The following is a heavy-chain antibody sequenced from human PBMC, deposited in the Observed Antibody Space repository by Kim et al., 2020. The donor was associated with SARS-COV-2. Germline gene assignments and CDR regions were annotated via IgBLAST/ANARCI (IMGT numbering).Heavy chain of an antibody. V-gene: IGHV4-61*01. CDR3: ARGDSDSWDDTGHYDY. Sequence: SETLSLTCTVSGGSVRGGSSSWSWIRQPPGKGLEWIGYIFYNGGTNYNPSLKSRVTMSIDTSKNQFSVKLTSVTAADVAVYYCARGDSDSWDDTGHYDYWGPGILVTVSS. J-gene: IGHJ4*02. CDR1: GGSVRGGSSS. CDR2: IFYNGGT. D-gene: IGHD1-1*01.